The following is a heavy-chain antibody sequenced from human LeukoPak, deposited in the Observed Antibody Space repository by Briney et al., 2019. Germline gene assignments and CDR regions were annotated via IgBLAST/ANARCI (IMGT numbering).Heavy chain of an antibody. CDR2: IYSGGST. J-gene: IGHJ6*03. Sequence: GGSLRLSCAASGFTVSSNYMSWVRQAPGKGLEWVSVIYSGGSTYYADSVKGRFTISRDNSKDTLYLQMNSLRAEDTAVYYCARAESLHRWSGEWDYYYYMDVWGKGTTVTVSS. CDR1: GFTVSSNY. D-gene: IGHD3-10*01. CDR3: ARAESLHRWSGEWDYYYYMDV. V-gene: IGHV3-53*01.